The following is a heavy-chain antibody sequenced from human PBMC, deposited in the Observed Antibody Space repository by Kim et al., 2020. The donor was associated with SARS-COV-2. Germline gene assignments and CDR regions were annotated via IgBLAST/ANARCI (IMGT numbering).Heavy chain of an antibody. V-gene: IGHV3-11*06. J-gene: IGHJ3*02. Sequence: GGSLRLSCAASGFTFSDYYMSWIRQAPGKGLEWVSYISSSSSYTNYADSVKGRFTISRDNAKNSLYLQMNSLRAEDTAVYYCARDLTPPHPKAQGYAFDIWGQGTMVTVSS. CDR2: ISSSSSYT. CDR1: GFTFSDYY. CDR3: ARDLTPPHPKAQGYAFDI.